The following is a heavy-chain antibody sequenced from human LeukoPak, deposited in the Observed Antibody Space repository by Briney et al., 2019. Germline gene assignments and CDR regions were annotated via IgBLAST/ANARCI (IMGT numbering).Heavy chain of an antibody. V-gene: IGHV4-59*01. CDR3: AREAVGATMVFDY. J-gene: IGHJ4*02. D-gene: IGHD1-26*01. CDR1: GGSISSYY. CDR2: IYYSGST. Sequence: SETLSLTCTVSGGSISSYYWSWIRQPPGRGLEWIGYIYYSGSTNYNPSLKSRVTISVDTSKNQFSLKLNSVTAADTAVYYCAREAVGATMVFDYWGQGTLVTVSS.